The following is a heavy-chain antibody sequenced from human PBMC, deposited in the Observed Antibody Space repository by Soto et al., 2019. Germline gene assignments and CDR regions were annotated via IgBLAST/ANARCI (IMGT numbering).Heavy chain of an antibody. Sequence: XETLSLTCTVSGGSVSSGSYYWSWIRQPPGKGLEWIGYIYYSGSTNYNPSLKSRVTISVDTSKNQFSLKLSSVTAADTAVYYCARARLRYFDWLLSHYGMDVWGQGTTVTVSS. J-gene: IGHJ6*02. D-gene: IGHD3-9*01. CDR2: IYYSGST. V-gene: IGHV4-61*01. CDR3: ARARLRYFDWLLSHYGMDV. CDR1: GGSVSSGSYY.